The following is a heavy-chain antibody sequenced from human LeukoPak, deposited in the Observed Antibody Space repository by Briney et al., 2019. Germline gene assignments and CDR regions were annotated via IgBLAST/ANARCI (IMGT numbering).Heavy chain of an antibody. CDR1: GGSISSGGYY. Sequence: SQTLSLTCAVSGGSISSGGYYWSWIRQPAGKGLEWIGRIYTSGSTNYNPSLKSRVTMSVDTSKNQFSLKLSSVTAADTAVYYCAREGVVPAHNWFDPWGQGTLVTVSS. CDR3: AREGVVPAHNWFDP. CDR2: IYTSGST. V-gene: IGHV4-61*02. D-gene: IGHD2-2*01. J-gene: IGHJ5*02.